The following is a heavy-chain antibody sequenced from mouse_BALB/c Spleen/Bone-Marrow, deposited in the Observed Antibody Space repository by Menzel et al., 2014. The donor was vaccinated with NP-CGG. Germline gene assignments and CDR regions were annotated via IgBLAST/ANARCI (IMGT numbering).Heavy chain of an antibody. J-gene: IGHJ4*01. V-gene: IGHV1-69*02. CDR1: GYTFTSYW. CDR3: TRYGNSHYYAVDY. D-gene: IGHD1-1*01. Sequence: QVQLQQSGAGLVRPGASVKLSCRASGYTFTSYWINWVKQRPGQGLEWIGNIYPSDTYTNYDQRFKDKATLTVDKSSSTVYMQLSSPTSEDSAVYYCTRYGNSHYYAVDYWGQGTSVTVSS. CDR2: IYPSDTYT.